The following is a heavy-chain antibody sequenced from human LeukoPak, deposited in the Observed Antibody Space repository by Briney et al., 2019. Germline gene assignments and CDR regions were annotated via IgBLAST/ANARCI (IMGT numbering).Heavy chain of an antibody. CDR3: AKDEYCSSTSCYAGY. CDR1: GFTFSGYS. V-gene: IGHV3-48*01. J-gene: IGHJ4*02. D-gene: IGHD2-2*01. Sequence: PGGSLRLSCATSGFTFSGYSMNWARQAPGKGLEWISYISSSSINIHYGDSVKGRFTISRDNAENPLYLQMNSLRAEDTAVYYCAKDEYCSSTSCYAGYWGQGTLVTVSS. CDR2: ISSSSINI.